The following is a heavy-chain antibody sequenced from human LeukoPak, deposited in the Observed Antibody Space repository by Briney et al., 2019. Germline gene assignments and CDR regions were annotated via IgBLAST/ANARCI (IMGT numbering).Heavy chain of an antibody. CDR1: GYTFTSYD. Sequence: ASVKVSCKASGYTFTSYDINWVRQATGQGLEWMGWMNPNSGNTGYAQKFQGRVTITRNTSISTAYMELSSLRSEDMAVYYCARARANSDFDYWGQGTLVTVSS. CDR3: ARARANSDFDY. D-gene: IGHD1-26*01. V-gene: IGHV1-8*03. CDR2: MNPNSGNT. J-gene: IGHJ4*02.